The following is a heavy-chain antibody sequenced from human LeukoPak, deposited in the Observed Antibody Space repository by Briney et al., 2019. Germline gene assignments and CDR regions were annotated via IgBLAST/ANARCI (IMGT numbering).Heavy chain of an antibody. D-gene: IGHD5-24*01. CDR2: ISRTGGDT. Sequence: LPGGSLRLSCAAYGFTVSSNYMSWVRQAPGKGLEWVSAISRTGGDTYYADFGKGRFTISRDNSKNTVYLQMNSQRGGDTAVYYCAKDRLLDGYSSDWGQGTLVTVPS. J-gene: IGHJ4*02. V-gene: IGHV3-23*01. CDR3: AKDRLLDGYSSD. CDR1: GFTVSSNY.